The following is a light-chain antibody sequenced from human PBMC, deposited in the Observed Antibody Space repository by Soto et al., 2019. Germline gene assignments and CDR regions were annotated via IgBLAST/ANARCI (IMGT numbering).Light chain of an antibody. Sequence: DIQMTQSPSALSASVGDRVTITCRASQSISRWLAWYQQKPGKAPTLLIYKAASLEGGVPPRFSGSGSGTEFTLTISSRQPDDVATYYCQQSSGHYTCGQGTKLEI. CDR1: QSISRW. J-gene: IGKJ2*01. CDR3: QQSSGHYT. V-gene: IGKV1-5*03. CDR2: KAA.